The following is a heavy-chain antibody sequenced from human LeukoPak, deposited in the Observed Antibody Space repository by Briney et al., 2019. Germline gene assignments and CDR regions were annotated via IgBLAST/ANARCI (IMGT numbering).Heavy chain of an antibody. V-gene: IGHV4-59*08. CDR1: GGSITTYY. CDR3: ARGNYYGSGNYPYYFDS. CDR2: TYYSGST. D-gene: IGHD3-10*01. J-gene: IGHJ4*02. Sequence: SETLSLTCTVSGGSITTYYWSWIRQPPGKGLEWIGYTYYSGSTSYNPSLKSRVTVSVDTSKNQFSLKMSSVTAADTAVYYCARGNYYGSGNYPYYFDSWGQGTLGTVSS.